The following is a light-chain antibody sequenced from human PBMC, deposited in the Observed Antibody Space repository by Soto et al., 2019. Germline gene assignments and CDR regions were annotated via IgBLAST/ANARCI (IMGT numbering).Light chain of an antibody. CDR1: SRDVGGYNY. V-gene: IGLV2-8*01. J-gene: IGLJ2*01. CDR3: SSYGGGNNLL. CDR2: EVT. Sequence: QSALTQPPSASGSPGQSVTISCTGTSRDVGGYNYVSWYQQHPGKAPKLMIYEVTKRPSGVPDRFSGSKSANTASLTVSGLQAEDEADYYCSSYGGGNNLLFGGGTQLTVL.